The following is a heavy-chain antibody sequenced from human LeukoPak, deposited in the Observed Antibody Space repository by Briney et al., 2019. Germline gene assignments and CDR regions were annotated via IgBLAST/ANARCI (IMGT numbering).Heavy chain of an antibody. J-gene: IGHJ3*02. V-gene: IGHV3-21*01. CDR2: ISSSSSYI. CDR3: ARDLYGAKGDAFDI. D-gene: IGHD4-17*01. Sequence: GGSLRLSCTASGFTFSSYSMNWVRRAPGKGLEWVSSISSSSSYIYYADSVKGRFTISRDNAKNSLYLQMNSLRAEDTAVYYCARDLYGAKGDAFDIWGQGTMVTVSS. CDR1: GFTFSSYS.